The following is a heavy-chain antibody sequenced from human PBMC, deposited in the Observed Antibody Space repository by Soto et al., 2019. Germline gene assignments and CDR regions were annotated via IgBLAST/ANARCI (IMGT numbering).Heavy chain of an antibody. D-gene: IGHD3-22*01. V-gene: IGHV1-18*04. CDR2: ISAYKGNT. J-gene: IGHJ6*02. Sequence: ASVKVSCKASGYTFTSYGISWVRQAPGQVLEWMGWISAYKGNTSYAQKLQGRVTMTTDTSTSTAYMELRSLRSDDTAVYYCARGYYYDSSGWYYYYYGMDVWGQGTTVT. CDR1: GYTFTSYG. CDR3: ARGYYYDSSGWYYYYYGMDV.